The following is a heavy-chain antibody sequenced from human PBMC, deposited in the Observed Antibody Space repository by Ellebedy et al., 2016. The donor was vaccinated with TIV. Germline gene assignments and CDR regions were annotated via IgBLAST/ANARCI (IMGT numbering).Heavy chain of an antibody. CDR2: MYYDGGGT. CDR1: GGSFSGYY. CDR3: ARLTGYSSESYFDL. J-gene: IGHJ2*01. Sequence: SETLSLTXAVYGGSFSGYYWAWIRQPPGKGLEWIGTMYYDGGGTYYNPSLRSRVTISLDTSKNGFSLRLRSVTAADTAVFYCARLTGYSSESYFDLWGRGTLVSVSS. D-gene: IGHD5-18*01. V-gene: IGHV4-34*01.